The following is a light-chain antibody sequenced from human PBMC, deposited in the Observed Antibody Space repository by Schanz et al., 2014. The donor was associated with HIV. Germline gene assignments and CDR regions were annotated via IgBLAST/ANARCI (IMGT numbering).Light chain of an antibody. V-gene: IGLV2-14*01. Sequence: QSALTQPASLSGSPGQSITISCTGTSIDVGGYDYVSWYQKHPDKAPKLMIYEVNQRPSGVPDRFSGSKSGNTASLTISGLQAEDEADYYCSSYTNINSWVFGGGTKLTVL. J-gene: IGLJ3*02. CDR1: SIDVGGYDY. CDR2: EVN. CDR3: SSYTNINSWV.